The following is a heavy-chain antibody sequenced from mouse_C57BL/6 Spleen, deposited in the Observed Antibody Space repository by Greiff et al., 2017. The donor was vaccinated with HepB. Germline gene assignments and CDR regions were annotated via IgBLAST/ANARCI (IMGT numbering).Heavy chain of an antibody. J-gene: IGHJ2*01. CDR2: IDPEDGDT. D-gene: IGHD2-4*01. CDR3: TTYRYYDYDWLYFDY. CDR1: GLNIKDYY. Sequence: EVQLQQSGAELVRPGASVKLSCTASGLNIKDYYMHWVKQRPEQGLEWIGRIDPEDGDTEYAPKFQGKATMTADTSSNTAYLQLSSLTSEDTAVYYCTTYRYYDYDWLYFDYWGQGTTLTVSS. V-gene: IGHV14-1*01.